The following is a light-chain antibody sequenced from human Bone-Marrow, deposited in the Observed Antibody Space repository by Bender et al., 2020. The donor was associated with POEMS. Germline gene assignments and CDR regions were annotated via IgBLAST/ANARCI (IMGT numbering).Light chain of an antibody. Sequence: HSALTQPASVSGSPGQSITISCTGTSSDIGGYNYVSWYQQLPGTAPKLMIYFVNNRPSGVSDRFSGSKSGSTASLTISGLQAEDEADYYCCSSAGSNTFYVFGTGTKVTVL. J-gene: IGLJ1*01. CDR1: SSDIGGYNY. V-gene: IGLV2-23*02. CDR3: CSSAGSNTFYV. CDR2: FVN.